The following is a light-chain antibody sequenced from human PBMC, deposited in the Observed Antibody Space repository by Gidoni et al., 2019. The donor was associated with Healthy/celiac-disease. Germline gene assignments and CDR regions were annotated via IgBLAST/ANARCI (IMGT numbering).Light chain of an antibody. J-gene: IGKJ1*01. CDR2: AAS. CDR1: QSISSY. Sequence: DNQMTQSPSSLSASVGDRVTITCRASQSISSYLNWYQQKPGKAPKLLIYAASSLQSGVPSRFSGSGSGTDFTLTISSLQPEDFATYYCQQSYSTPWTFGRXTKVEIK. CDR3: QQSYSTPWT. V-gene: IGKV1-39*01.